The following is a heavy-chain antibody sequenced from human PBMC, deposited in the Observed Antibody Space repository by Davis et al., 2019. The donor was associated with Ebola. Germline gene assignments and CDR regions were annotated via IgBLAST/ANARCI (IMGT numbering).Heavy chain of an antibody. CDR3: GGWY. V-gene: IGHV3-23*01. CDR1: GFTFSIYT. Sequence: PGGSLRLSCVASGFTFSIYTMSWVRQVPGKGLEWVSTIGGSGGNTYYADSVMGRFTISRDNSKNTMYLQMNSLRVEDTAVYYCGGWYWGQGTLVTVSS. D-gene: IGHD2-15*01. J-gene: IGHJ4*02. CDR2: IGGSGGNT.